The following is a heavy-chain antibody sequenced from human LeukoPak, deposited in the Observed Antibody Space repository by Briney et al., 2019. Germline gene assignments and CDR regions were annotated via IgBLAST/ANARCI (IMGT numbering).Heavy chain of an antibody. V-gene: IGHV1-2*02. CDR3: ARADMVREPPGVY. D-gene: IGHD3-10*01. CDR2: INPNSGGT. J-gene: IGHJ4*02. Sequence: ASVKVSCKASGYTFTGYYMHWVRQAPGQGLEWMGWINPNSGGTNYAQKFQGRVTMTRDTSISTAYMELSRLRSDDTAVYYCARADMVREPPGVYWGQGTLVTVSS. CDR1: GYTFTGYY.